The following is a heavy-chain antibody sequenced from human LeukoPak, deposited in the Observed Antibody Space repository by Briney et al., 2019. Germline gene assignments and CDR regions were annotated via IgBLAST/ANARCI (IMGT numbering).Heavy chain of an antibody. CDR1: GGSISSSSYY. CDR2: IYYSGST. J-gene: IGHJ4*02. Sequence: SETLSLTCTVSGGSISSSSYYWGWIRQPPGKGLEWIGSIYYSGSTHYNPSLKSRVTISVDTSKNQFSLKLSSVTAADTAVYYCARANSGSYYGIFVAHMDNYFDYWGQGTLVTVSS. D-gene: IGHD1-26*01. CDR3: ARANSGSYYGIFVAHMDNYFDY. V-gene: IGHV4-39*01.